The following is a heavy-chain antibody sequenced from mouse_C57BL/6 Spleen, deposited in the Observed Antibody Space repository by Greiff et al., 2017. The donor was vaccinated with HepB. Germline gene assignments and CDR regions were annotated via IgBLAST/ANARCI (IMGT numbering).Heavy chain of an antibody. V-gene: IGHV1-64*01. CDR1: GYTFTSYW. CDR2: IHPNSGST. J-gene: IGHJ1*03. D-gene: IGHD1-1*02. Sequence: VQLKQPGAELVKPGASVKLSCKASGYTFTSYWMHWVKQRPGQGLEWIGMIHPNSGSTNYNEKFKSKATLTVDKSSSTAYMQLSSLTSEDSTVYYCARRGNYGHWYFDVWGTGTTVTVSS. CDR3: ARRGNYGHWYFDV.